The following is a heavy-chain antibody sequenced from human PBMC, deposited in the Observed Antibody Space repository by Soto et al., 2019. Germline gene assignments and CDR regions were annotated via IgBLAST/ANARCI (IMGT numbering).Heavy chain of an antibody. V-gene: IGHV4-31*03. CDR3: ARVFSSSSGSYYYYRLDV. CDR1: GGSISSGGYY. J-gene: IGHJ6*02. CDR2: IYYSGST. Sequence: SETLSLTCTVSGGSISSGGYYWSWIRQHPGKGLEWIGYIYYSGSTYYNPSLKSRVTISVDTSKNQFSLKLSSVTAADTAVYYCARVFSSSSGSYYYYRLDVWGQGTTVTVSS. D-gene: IGHD6-6*01.